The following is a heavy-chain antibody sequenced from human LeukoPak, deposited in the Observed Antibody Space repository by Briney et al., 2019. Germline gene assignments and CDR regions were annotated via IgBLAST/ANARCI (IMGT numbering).Heavy chain of an antibody. Sequence: GESLKISCQGSGYDFATYWIGWVRPMPGKGLEWMGRIYPGDSDTKYSPSFQGQVTISADKSIGSAYLQWSSLKSSDTAMYYCARLPQDYYYHGMDVWGQGTTVSVS. CDR1: GYDFATYW. J-gene: IGHJ6*02. CDR2: IYPGDSDT. V-gene: IGHV5-51*01. CDR3: ARLPQDYYYHGMDV.